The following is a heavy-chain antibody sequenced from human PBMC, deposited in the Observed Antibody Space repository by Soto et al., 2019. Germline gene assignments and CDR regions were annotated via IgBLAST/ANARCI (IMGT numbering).Heavy chain of an antibody. D-gene: IGHD3-9*01. V-gene: IGHV1-18*01. CDR1: CYMFGSYG. Sequence: GASVKVSCKASCYMFGSYGVSWIRQAPGQGLEWMGWISGHNGNTNSAQKFQGRVTMTTDTSTGTVYMDLRSLRSDDTAVYYCARASSATYYFDGRGSLFDYWGQGTLVTVSS. CDR2: ISGHNGNT. J-gene: IGHJ4*02. CDR3: ARASSATYYFDGRGSLFDY.